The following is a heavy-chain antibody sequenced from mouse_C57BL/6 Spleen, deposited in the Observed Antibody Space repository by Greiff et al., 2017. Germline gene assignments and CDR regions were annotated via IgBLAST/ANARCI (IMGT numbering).Heavy chain of an antibody. Sequence: QVQLQQPGAELVMPGASVKLSCKASGYTFPSYWMHWVKQRPGQGLEWIGEIDPSDSYTNYNQKFKGKSTLTVDKSSSTAYMQLSSLTSEDSAVYYCARLGRSYYFDYWGQGTTLTVSS. CDR2: IDPSDSYT. CDR1: GYTFPSYW. CDR3: ARLGRSYYFDY. V-gene: IGHV1-69*01. D-gene: IGHD4-1*01. J-gene: IGHJ2*01.